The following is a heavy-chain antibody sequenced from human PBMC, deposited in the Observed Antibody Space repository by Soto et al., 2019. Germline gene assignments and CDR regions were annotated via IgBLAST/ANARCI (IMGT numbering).Heavy chain of an antibody. V-gene: IGHV4-31*03. CDR3: ARAWPHAPYSSSSESWFDP. Sequence: LSLTCTVSGGSISSGGYYWSWIRQHPGKGLEWIGYIYYSGSTYYNPSLKSRVTISVDTSKNQFSLKLSSVTAADTAVYYCARAWPHAPYSSSSESWFDPWGQGTLVTVSS. J-gene: IGHJ5*02. CDR1: GGSISSGGYY. CDR2: IYYSGST. D-gene: IGHD6-6*01.